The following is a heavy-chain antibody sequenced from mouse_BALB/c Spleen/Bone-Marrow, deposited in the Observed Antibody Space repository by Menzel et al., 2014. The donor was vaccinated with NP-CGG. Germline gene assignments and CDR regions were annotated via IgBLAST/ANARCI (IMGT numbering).Heavy chain of an antibody. CDR2: ISSGGSYT. D-gene: IGHD3-1*01. J-gene: IGHJ4*01. CDR3: TRDRGDY. CDR1: GFIFSYYA. Sequence: EVKVVESGGGLVKPGGSLKLSCAASGFIFSYYAMSWVRRSPEKRLEWVAEISSGGSYTYYPDTVTGRFTISRDNAKNTLYLEMSSLRSEDTAMYYCTRDRGDYWGQGTSVTVSS. V-gene: IGHV5-9-4*01.